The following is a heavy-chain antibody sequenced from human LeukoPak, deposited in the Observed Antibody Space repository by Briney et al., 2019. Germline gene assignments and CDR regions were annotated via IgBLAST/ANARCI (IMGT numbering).Heavy chain of an antibody. CDR2: VSAGGDNT. J-gene: IGHJ4*02. Sequence: PGGSLRLSCAASGFTFSSYAMSWVRQAPGKGLEWVSAVSAGGDNTYYAESVKGRFTISRDNSKNTVYLQMTSVTAEDTARYFCAKDSTYDSSGYYDYWGQGTLVTVSS. CDR1: GFTFSSYA. V-gene: IGHV3-23*01. CDR3: AKDSTYDSSGYYDY. D-gene: IGHD3-22*01.